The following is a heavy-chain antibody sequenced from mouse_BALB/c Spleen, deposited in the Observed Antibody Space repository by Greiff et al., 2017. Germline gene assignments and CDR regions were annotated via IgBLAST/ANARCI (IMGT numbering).Heavy chain of an antibody. CDR2: ISSGGSYT. D-gene: IGHD1-1*01. Sequence: EVHLVESGGGLVKPGGSLKLSCAASGFTFSSYAMSWVRQSPEKRLEWVAEISSGGSYTYYPDTVTGRFTISRDNAKNTLYLEMSSLRSEDTAMYYCARHTTDHYYAMDYWGQGTSVTVSS. J-gene: IGHJ4*01. CDR3: ARHTTDHYYAMDY. CDR1: GFTFSSYA. V-gene: IGHV5-9-4*01.